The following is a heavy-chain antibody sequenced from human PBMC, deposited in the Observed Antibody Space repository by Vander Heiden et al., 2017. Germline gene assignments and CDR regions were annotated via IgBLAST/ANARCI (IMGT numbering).Heavy chain of an antibody. CDR1: GFTFSSYA. D-gene: IGHD5-12*01. J-gene: IGHJ4*02. Sequence: QVQLVESGGGVVQPGRSLRRSCSASGFTFSSYAMHWVRQAPGKGLEWLAVISYDGSNKYYADSVKGRFTISRDNSKNTLYLQMNSLRAEDTAVYYCAREGRDGYNVVDYWGQGTLVTVSS. V-gene: IGHV3-30-3*01. CDR2: ISYDGSNK. CDR3: AREGRDGYNVVDY.